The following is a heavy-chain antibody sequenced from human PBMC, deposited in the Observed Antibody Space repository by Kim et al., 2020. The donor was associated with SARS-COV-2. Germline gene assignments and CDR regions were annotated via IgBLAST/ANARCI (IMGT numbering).Heavy chain of an antibody. D-gene: IGHD6-19*01. J-gene: IGHJ5*02. CDR3: ARHGSGWYDNWFDP. Sequence: PSFQGQVTISADKSISTAYLQWSSLKASDTAMYYCARHGSGWYDNWFDPWGQGTLVTVSS. V-gene: IGHV5-51*01.